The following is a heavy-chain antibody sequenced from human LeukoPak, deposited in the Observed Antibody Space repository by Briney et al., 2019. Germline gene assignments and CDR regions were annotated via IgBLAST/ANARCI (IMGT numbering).Heavy chain of an antibody. V-gene: IGHV1-69*13. Sequence: SVKVSCKASGGTFSSYAISWVRQAPGQGLEWMGGIIPIFGTANYAQKFQGRVTITADESTSTAYMELSSLRSEDTAVYYCARDRRISIAAAGTRFHYFDYWGQGTLVAVSS. D-gene: IGHD6-13*01. CDR3: ARDRRISIAAAGTRFHYFDY. J-gene: IGHJ4*02. CDR1: GGTFSSYA. CDR2: IIPIFGTA.